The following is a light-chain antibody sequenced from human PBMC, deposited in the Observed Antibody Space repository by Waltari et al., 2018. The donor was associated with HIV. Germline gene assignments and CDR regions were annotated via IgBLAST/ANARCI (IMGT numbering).Light chain of an antibody. CDR1: QSVCSSH. J-gene: IGKJ1*01. CDR3: QQYGSSLWT. V-gene: IGKV3-20*01. CDR2: AAS. Sequence: EIVLTQSPGILSLSPGERVILSCRASQSVCSSHLAWYQQKPGQAPRLVIYAASSRATGIPDRFSGSGSGTDFTLTISRLEPEDFAVYYCQQYGSSLWTFGQGTKVEAK.